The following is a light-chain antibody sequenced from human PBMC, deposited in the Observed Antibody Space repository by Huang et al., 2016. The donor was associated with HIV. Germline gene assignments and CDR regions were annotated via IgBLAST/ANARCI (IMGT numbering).Light chain of an antibody. CDR1: QGISSF. Sequence: IQLTQSPSSLSASVGDRVTITCRASQGISSFLAWYQQKPGKAPKLLVYAASTLHSGVPLRFSGSGSGTEFTLTISSLQPEDFATYYCQQFNNYPLTFGGGTKVEIK. J-gene: IGKJ4*01. CDR3: QQFNNYPLT. CDR2: AAS. V-gene: IGKV1-9*01.